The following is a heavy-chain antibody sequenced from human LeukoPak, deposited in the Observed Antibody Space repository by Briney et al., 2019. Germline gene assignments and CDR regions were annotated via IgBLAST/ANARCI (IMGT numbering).Heavy chain of an antibody. J-gene: IGHJ4*02. Sequence: GGSLKLSCAASGFTFSGSAMHWVRQASGKGLEWVGRIRCKANSYATAYAASVKGRSTISRDDSKNTAYLQMNSLKTEDTAVYYCTRGGFGELLLRLWGQGTLVTVSS. CDR1: GFTFSGSA. D-gene: IGHD3-10*01. CDR2: IRCKANSYAT. V-gene: IGHV3-73*01. CDR3: TRGGFGELLLRL.